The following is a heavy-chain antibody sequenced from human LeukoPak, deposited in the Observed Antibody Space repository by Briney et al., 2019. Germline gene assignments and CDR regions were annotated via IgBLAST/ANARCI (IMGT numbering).Heavy chain of an antibody. D-gene: IGHD2-15*01. J-gene: IGHJ4*02. V-gene: IGHV1-46*01. CDR2: INPSGGST. Sequence: APVKVSCKASGYTFTNYHIHWVRQAPGQGLEWMGIINPSGGSTSYAQKFQGRVTMTRDMSTSTVYMELSSLRSEDTAVYYCARGTCSGGSCYSYFDYWGQGTLVTVSS. CDR3: ARGTCSGGSCYSYFDY. CDR1: GYTFTNYH.